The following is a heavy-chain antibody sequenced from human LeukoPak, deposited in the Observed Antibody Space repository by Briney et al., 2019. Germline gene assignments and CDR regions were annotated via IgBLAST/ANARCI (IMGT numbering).Heavy chain of an antibody. CDR2: INWNGDST. Sequence: GGSLRLSCAASGFTFDEYGMSWVRQAPGKGLEWVSGINWNGDSTGYADSVKGRFTISRDNAKNSLYLQMNSLRADDTAFYYWARKVRFLEWLLVARLDYWGQGSLVTVSS. D-gene: IGHD3-3*01. CDR3: ARKVRFLEWLLVARLDY. V-gene: IGHV3-20*04. CDR1: GFTFDEYG. J-gene: IGHJ4*02.